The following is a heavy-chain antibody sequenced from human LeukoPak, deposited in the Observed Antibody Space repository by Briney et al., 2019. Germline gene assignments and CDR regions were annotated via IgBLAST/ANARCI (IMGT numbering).Heavy chain of an antibody. D-gene: IGHD2-15*01. Sequence: SVKVSCKASGGTFSSYAISWVRQAPGQGLEWMGVIIPIFGTANYAQKFQGRVTITADESTSTAYMELSSLRSEDTAVYYCARVTGVAATTNNWFDPWGQGTLVTVSS. V-gene: IGHV1-69*13. CDR1: GGTFSSYA. CDR3: ARVTGVAATTNNWFDP. CDR2: IIPIFGTA. J-gene: IGHJ5*02.